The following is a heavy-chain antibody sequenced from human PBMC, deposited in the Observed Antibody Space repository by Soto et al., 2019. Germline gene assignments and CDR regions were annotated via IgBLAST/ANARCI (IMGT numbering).Heavy chain of an antibody. D-gene: IGHD6-13*01. CDR2: IYTSGST. Sequence: SETLSLTCTVSGGSISSYYWSWIRQPAGKGLEWIGRIYTSGSTNYNPSLKSRVTMSVDTSKNQFSLKLSSVTAADTAVYHCARYSSNWFQTEGMDVWGQGTTVTVSS. J-gene: IGHJ6*02. CDR1: GGSISSYY. V-gene: IGHV4-4*07. CDR3: ARYSSNWFQTEGMDV.